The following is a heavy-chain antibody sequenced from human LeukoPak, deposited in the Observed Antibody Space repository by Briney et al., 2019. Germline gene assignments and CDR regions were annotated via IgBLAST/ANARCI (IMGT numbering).Heavy chain of an antibody. CDR1: GGTFINYA. J-gene: IGHJ6*02. Sequence: SVTVSFKASGGTFINYAISWVRQAPGQGVEWMGGIIPIFGTANYAQKFQGRVTITADESTTTAYMELSSLRSEDTAVYYCATDPGETVPAAKGPRGDYCYGMDVWGQGTTVTVSS. CDR3: ATDPGETVPAAKGPRGDYCYGMDV. CDR2: IIPIFGTA. D-gene: IGHD2-2*01. V-gene: IGHV1-69*13.